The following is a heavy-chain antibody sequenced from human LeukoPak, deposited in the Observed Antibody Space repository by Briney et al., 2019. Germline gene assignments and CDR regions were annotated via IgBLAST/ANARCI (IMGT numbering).Heavy chain of an antibody. Sequence: GGSLRLSCAASGFTFSSYAMGWVRQAPGKGLEWVSAISGSGGSTYYADSVKGRFTISRDNSKNTLYLQMNSLRAEDTAVYYCAKRVTMVRGVIAGAFDIWGQGTMVTVSS. CDR3: AKRVTMVRGVIAGAFDI. CDR2: ISGSGGST. D-gene: IGHD3-10*01. CDR1: GFTFSSYA. J-gene: IGHJ3*02. V-gene: IGHV3-23*01.